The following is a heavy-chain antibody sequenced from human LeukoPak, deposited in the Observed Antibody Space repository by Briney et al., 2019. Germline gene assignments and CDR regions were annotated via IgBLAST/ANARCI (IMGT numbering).Heavy chain of an antibody. CDR1: GFTFSSYE. Sequence: GGSLRLSCAASGFTFSSYEMNWVRQAPGKGLEWVSYISSSGSTIYYADSVKGRFTISRDNAKNSLYLQMNSLRAEDTAVYYCAGSSGWKTFGYWGQGTLVTVSS. CDR3: AGSSGWKTFGY. V-gene: IGHV3-48*03. CDR2: ISSSGSTI. D-gene: IGHD6-19*01. J-gene: IGHJ4*02.